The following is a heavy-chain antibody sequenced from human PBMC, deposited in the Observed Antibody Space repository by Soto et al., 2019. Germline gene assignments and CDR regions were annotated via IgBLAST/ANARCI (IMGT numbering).Heavy chain of an antibody. CDR1: GGSISSYY. V-gene: IGHV4-4*07. J-gene: IGHJ6*02. CDR2: IYTSGST. CDR3: ARDSKEYDFWSGWSMDV. Sequence: SETLSLTCTVSGGSISSYYWSWIRQPAGKGLEWIGRIYTSGSTNYNPSLKSRVTMSVDTSKNQFSLKLSSVTAADTAVYYCARDSKEYDFWSGWSMDVWGQGTTVTVSS. D-gene: IGHD3-3*01.